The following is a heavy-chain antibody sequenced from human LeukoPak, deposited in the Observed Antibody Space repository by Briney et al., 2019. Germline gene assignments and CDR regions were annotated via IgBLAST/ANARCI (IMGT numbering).Heavy chain of an antibody. V-gene: IGHV3-21*01. CDR2: ISSSSSYI. CDR1: GFTFSSYS. Sequence: PGGSLRLSCAASGFTFSSYSMNWVRQAPGKGLEWVSSISSSSSYIYYADSVKGRFTISRDNAKNSLYLQMNSLRAEDTAVYYCASVPGSYTYGMDVWGQGTTVTVSS. J-gene: IGHJ6*02. CDR3: ASVPGSYTYGMDV. D-gene: IGHD3-10*01.